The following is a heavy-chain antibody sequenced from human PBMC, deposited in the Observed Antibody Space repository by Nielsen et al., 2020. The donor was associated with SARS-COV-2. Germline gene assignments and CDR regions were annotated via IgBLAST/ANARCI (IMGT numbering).Heavy chain of an antibody. CDR1: GGSIGSYY. Sequence: SETLSLTCTVFGGSIGSYYWSWIRQPPGKGLEWIGRIFISGSTNYNPSLESRVTISVDTSKNQFSLKLSSVTAADTAVYYCAGTQYYYDSSGYYFWGQGTLVTVSS. J-gene: IGHJ4*02. V-gene: IGHV4-4*07. CDR2: IFISGST. CDR3: AGTQYYYDSSGYYF. D-gene: IGHD3-22*01.